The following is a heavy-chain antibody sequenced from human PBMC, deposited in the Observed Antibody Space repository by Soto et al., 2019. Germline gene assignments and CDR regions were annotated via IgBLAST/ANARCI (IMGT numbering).Heavy chain of an antibody. D-gene: IGHD3-16*01. CDR1: GYSFSNFW. CDR3: ATHPWGLIVPSAPPNSFDI. V-gene: IGHV5-51*01. CDR2: IYPGDSDA. Sequence: GEFLKISCKGSGYSFSNFWIGWVRQMPGKGLEWMAIIYPGDSDAKYSPSFQGRVTVSADTSITTAYLRWSSLEASDTAMYFCATHPWGLIVPSAPPNSFDIWGQGTMVTVSS. J-gene: IGHJ3*02.